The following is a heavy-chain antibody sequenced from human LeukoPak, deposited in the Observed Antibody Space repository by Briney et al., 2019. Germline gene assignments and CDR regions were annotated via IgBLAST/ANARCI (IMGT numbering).Heavy chain of an antibody. CDR1: GGSISSNY. CDR2: IYGGGST. V-gene: IGHV3-53*01. CDR3: ARDRYSGSYSFDY. Sequence: PSETLSLTCTVSGGSISSNYMSWVRQAPGKGLEWVSVIYGGGSTYYADSVKGRFTISRDNSKNTLYLQMNSLRAEDTAVYYCARDRYSGSYSFDYWGQGTLVTVSS. J-gene: IGHJ4*02. D-gene: IGHD1-26*01.